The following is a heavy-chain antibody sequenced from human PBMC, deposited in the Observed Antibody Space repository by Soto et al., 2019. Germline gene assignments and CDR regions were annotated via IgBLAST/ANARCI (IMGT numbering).Heavy chain of an antibody. CDR1: GYTFRDYG. CDR3: ARGKGYGYDH. CDR2: ISAFNGHT. D-gene: IGHD5-12*01. Sequence: QVQLVQSGPEVRKPGASVKVSCKASGYTFRDYGIAWVRQAPGQGLEWMGWISAFNGHTNYAQKFQCRVTVTADASTATVYMYLRCRRPDDTARYFCARGKGYGYDHWGQGSLVTVST. J-gene: IGHJ1*01. V-gene: IGHV1-18*01.